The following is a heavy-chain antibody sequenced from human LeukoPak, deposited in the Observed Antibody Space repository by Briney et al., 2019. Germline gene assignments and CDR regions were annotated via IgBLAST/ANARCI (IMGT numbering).Heavy chain of an antibody. CDR1: GYTLTELS. Sequence: SVKVSCKVSGYTLTELSMHWVRQAPGQGLEWMGGIIPIFGTANYAQKFQGRVTITADESTSTAYMELSSLRSEDTAVYYCARGSRDYWGQGTLVTVSS. V-gene: IGHV1-69*13. CDR3: ARGSRDY. CDR2: IIPIFGTA. J-gene: IGHJ4*02.